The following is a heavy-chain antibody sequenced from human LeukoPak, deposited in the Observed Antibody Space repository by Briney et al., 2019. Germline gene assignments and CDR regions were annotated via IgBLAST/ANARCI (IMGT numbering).Heavy chain of an antibody. Sequence: GASVKVSCKASGYTFTSYYMHWVRQAPGQGLEWMGIINPSGGSTSYAQKFQGRVTMTRDTSTSTVYMELSSLRSEDTAVYYCARTTSMVRGVNWFDPWGQGTLVTVSS. V-gene: IGHV1-46*01. CDR3: ARTTSMVRGVNWFDP. CDR1: GYTFTSYY. J-gene: IGHJ5*02. D-gene: IGHD3-10*01. CDR2: INPSGGST.